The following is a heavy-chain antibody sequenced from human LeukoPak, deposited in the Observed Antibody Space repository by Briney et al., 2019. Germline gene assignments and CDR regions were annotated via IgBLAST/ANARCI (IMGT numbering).Heavy chain of an antibody. CDR2: ISSSSTI. Sequence: GGSLRLSCAASGFTFSSYSMNWVRQAPGKGLEWVSYISSSSTIYYADSVKGRFTISRDKSKSTLYLQMNSLRADDTAVYYCAKQRGYFDDWGQGTLVTVSS. CDR1: GFTFSSYS. J-gene: IGHJ4*02. D-gene: IGHD1/OR15-1a*01. CDR3: AKQRGYFDD. V-gene: IGHV3-48*01.